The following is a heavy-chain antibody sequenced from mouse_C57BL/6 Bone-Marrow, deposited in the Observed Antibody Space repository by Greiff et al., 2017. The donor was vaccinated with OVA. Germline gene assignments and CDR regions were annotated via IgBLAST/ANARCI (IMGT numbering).Heavy chain of an antibody. CDR1: GYTFTDYY. J-gene: IGHJ1*03. CDR3: ARSTSYYSNYDWYFDV. Sequence: VQLQQSGPELVKPGASVKISCKASGYTFTDYYMNWVKQSHGKSLEWIGDINPNNGGTSYNQKFKGKATLTVDKSSSTAYMELRSLTSEDSAVYYCARSTSYYSNYDWYFDVWGTGTTVTVSS. V-gene: IGHV1-26*01. D-gene: IGHD2-5*01. CDR2: INPNNGGT.